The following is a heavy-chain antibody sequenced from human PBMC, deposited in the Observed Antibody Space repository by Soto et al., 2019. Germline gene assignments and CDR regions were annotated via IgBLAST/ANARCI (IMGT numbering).Heavy chain of an antibody. CDR1: GGTFSSYA. CDR2: IIPIFGTA. D-gene: IGHD3-10*01. V-gene: IGHV1-69*01. J-gene: IGHJ4*02. CDR3: ATPPYYYGSGSYRY. Sequence: QVQLVQSGAEVKKPGSSVKVSCKASGGTFSSYAISWVRQAPGQGLEWMGGIIPIFGTANYAQEFQGRVTITADESTSTDYMELSSLRSEDTAVYYCATPPYYYGSGSYRYWGQGTLVTVSS.